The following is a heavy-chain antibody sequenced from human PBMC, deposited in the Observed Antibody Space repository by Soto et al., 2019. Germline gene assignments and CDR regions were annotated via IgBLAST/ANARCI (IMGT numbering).Heavy chain of an antibody. CDR2: IYYSGST. Sequence: ETLSLTCTLSGGSMSSYYWSWIRQPPGKGLEWIGYIYYSGSTNYNPSLKSRVTISVDTSKNQFSLKLRSVTAADTAVYYCARTYSSSSGDPYYYGMDVWGQGTTVTVSS. V-gene: IGHV4-59*01. J-gene: IGHJ6*02. CDR1: GGSMSSYY. CDR3: ARTYSSSSGDPYYYGMDV. D-gene: IGHD6-6*01.